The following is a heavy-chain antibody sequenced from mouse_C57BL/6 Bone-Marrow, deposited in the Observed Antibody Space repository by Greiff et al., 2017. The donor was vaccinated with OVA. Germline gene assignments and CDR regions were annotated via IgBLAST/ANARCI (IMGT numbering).Heavy chain of an antibody. Sequence: QVQLQQPGAELVKPGASVKLSCKASGYTFTSYWMQWVKQSPGQGLEWIGEIDPSDSYTNYNQKFKGKATLTVDTSSSTAYMQLSSLTSEDSAVYDCARDWDEDYWGQGTTLTVSS. CDR3: ARDWDEDY. V-gene: IGHV1-50*01. CDR1: GYTFTSYW. J-gene: IGHJ2*01. CDR2: IDPSDSYT. D-gene: IGHD4-1*01.